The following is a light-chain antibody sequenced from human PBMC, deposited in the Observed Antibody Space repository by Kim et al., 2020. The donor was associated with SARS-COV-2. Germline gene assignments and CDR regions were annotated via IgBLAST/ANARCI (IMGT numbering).Light chain of an antibody. V-gene: IGKV3-15*01. Sequence: VCPGEGATPSCRASCIVSRNVAWYQQKPGQAPRLLIYGVSIRATGIPDRFSGSGSATEFTLTISSLQSEDFAVYYCHQYNHWATWTFGQGTKLEIK. CDR1: CIVSRN. J-gene: IGKJ1*01. CDR3: HQYNHWATWT. CDR2: GVS.